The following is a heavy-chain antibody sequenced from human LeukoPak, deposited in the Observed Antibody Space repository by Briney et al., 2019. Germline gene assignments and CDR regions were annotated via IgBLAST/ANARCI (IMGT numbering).Heavy chain of an antibody. CDR1: GYTFTSYG. CDR2: ISAYNGNT. D-gene: IGHD3-10*01. V-gene: IGHV1-18*01. J-gene: IGHJ4*02. CDR3: ARDVLLWFGELPLQY. Sequence: ASVKVSCKASGYTFTSYGISWVRQAPGQGLEWMGWISAYNGNTNYAQKLQGRVTMTTDTSTSTAYMELRSLRSDDTAMYYCARDVLLWFGELPLQYWGQGTLVTVSS.